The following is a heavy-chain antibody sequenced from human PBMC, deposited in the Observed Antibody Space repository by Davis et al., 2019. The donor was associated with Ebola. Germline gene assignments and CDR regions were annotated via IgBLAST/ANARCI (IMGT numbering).Heavy chain of an antibody. V-gene: IGHV2-70*11. Sequence: SGPTLVKPTQTLTLTCSFSGFSLNTSGMSVSWIRQSPGKALEWLARIDWDDDKYYNTSLKTRLTISKDTSENQVVLIMTNMDPVDTATYYCARVTTNGFDFWGQGTLVTVSS. CDR3: ARVTTNGFDF. D-gene: IGHD1-1*01. CDR2: IDWDDDK. CDR1: GFSLNTSGMS. J-gene: IGHJ4*02.